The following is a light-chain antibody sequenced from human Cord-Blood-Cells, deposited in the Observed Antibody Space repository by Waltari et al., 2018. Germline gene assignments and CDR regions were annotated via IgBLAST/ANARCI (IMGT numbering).Light chain of an antibody. CDR2: GAS. V-gene: IGKV3-15*01. CDR1: QSVSSN. CDR3: QQYNNWPRWT. Sequence: EIVMTQSPATLSVSPGERATLSCRASQSVSSNLAWYQQKPGQAPRLLIYGASTRVTGIPARFSGSGSGTEFTLTISSLQSEDFAVYYCQQYNNWPRWTFGQGTKVEIK. J-gene: IGKJ1*01.